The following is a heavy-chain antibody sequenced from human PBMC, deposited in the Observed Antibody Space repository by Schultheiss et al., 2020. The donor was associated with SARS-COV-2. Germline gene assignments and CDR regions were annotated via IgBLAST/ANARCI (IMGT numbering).Heavy chain of an antibody. CDR2: INHSGST. Sequence: GSLRLSCAASGFTFSSYSMNWVRQAPGKGLEWIGEINHSGSTNYNPSLKSRVTISVDTSKNQFSLKLSSVTAADTAVYYCARVYGGVDYWGQGTLVTVSS. D-gene: IGHD4-23*01. V-gene: IGHV4-34*01. J-gene: IGHJ4*02. CDR1: GFTFSSYS. CDR3: ARVYGGVDY.